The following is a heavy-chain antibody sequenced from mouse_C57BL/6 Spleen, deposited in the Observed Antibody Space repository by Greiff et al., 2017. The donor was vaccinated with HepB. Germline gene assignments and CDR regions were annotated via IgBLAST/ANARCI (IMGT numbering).Heavy chain of an antibody. D-gene: IGHD2-10*02. V-gene: IGHV1-42*01. CDR2: INPSTGGT. J-gene: IGHJ2*01. Sequence: VQLQQSGPELVKPGASVKISCKASGYSFTGYYMNWVKQSPEKSLEWIGEINPSTGGTTYNQKFKAKATLTVDKSSSTAYMQLKSLTSEDSAVYYCARYGVWYLDYWGQGTTLTVSS. CDR1: GYSFTGYY. CDR3: ARYGVWYLDY.